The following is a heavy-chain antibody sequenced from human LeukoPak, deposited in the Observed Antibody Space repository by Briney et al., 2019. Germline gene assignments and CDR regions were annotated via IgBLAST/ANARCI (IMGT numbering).Heavy chain of an antibody. CDR3: ARLSLSPYSSSWGMDY. J-gene: IGHJ4*02. Sequence: SETLSLTCTVSGGSISSSSYYWGWIRQPPGKGLEWIGSIYYSGSTYCNPSLKSRVTISVDTSKNQFSLKLSSVTAADTAVYYCARLSLSPYSSSWGMDYWGQGTLVTVSS. V-gene: IGHV4-39*01. D-gene: IGHD6-13*01. CDR1: GGSISSSSYY. CDR2: IYYSGST.